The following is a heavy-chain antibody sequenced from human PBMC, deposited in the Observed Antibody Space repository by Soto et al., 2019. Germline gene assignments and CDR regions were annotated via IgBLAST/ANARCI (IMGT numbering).Heavy chain of an antibody. CDR2: INHSGST. V-gene: IGHV4-34*01. CDR3: ARLGGYSSGWYISGYFDY. Sequence: SETLSLTCAVYGGSFSGYYWSWIRQPPGKGLEWIGEINHSGSTNYNPSLKSRVTISVDTSKNQFSLKLSSVTAADTAVYYCARLGGYSSGWYISGYFDYWGQGTLVTVSS. CDR1: GGSFSGYY. J-gene: IGHJ4*02. D-gene: IGHD6-19*01.